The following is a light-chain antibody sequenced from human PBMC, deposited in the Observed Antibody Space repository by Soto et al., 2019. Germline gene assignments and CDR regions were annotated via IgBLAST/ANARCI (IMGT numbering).Light chain of an antibody. CDR1: QSVSSY. CDR2: DAS. Sequence: EIVLTQSPATLSLSPGERATLSCMASQSVSSYLAWYQQKPGQAPRLLIYDASNRATGIPARLSASGSGTDFTLTISSLEPEDSAVYYCQQRGNWITFGPGTRLEIK. CDR3: QQRGNWIT. J-gene: IGKJ5*01. V-gene: IGKV3-11*01.